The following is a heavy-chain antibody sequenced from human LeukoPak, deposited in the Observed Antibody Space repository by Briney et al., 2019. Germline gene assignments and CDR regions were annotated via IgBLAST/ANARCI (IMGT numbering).Heavy chain of an antibody. CDR2: IKSKTDGGTT. CDR1: GFTFSSSA. J-gene: IGHJ4*02. V-gene: IGHV3-15*01. CDR3: TTVHCGGDCYPVDY. D-gene: IGHD2-21*02. Sequence: GGSLRLSCAASGFTFSSSAMSWVRQAPGKGLEWVGRIKSKTDGGTTDYAAPVKGRFTISRDDSKSTLYLQMNSLKTEDTAVYYCTTVHCGGDCYPVDYWGQGTLVTVSS.